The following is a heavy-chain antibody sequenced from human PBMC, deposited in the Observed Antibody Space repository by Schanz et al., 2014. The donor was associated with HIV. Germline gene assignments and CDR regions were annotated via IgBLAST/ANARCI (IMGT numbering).Heavy chain of an antibody. D-gene: IGHD4-17*01. J-gene: IGHJ4*02. CDR1: GFTVSRSY. CDR3: ARESYGALDF. V-gene: IGHV3-66*01. Sequence: VQLVESGGGLVKPGGSLRLSCVASGFTVSRSYISWVRQAPGKGLEWVSVMYSDGTSHYEDSVKGRFTLTRDNPKNTLYLQMSNLRVDDTAVYYCARESYGALDFWGQGTLVTVSS. CDR2: MYSDGTS.